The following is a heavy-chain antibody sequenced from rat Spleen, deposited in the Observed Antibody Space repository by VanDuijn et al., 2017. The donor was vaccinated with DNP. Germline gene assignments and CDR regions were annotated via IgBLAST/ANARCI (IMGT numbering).Heavy chain of an antibody. CDR3: GRHSLHYYDGSYYIWYAMDA. V-gene: IGHV5-25*01. D-gene: IGHD1-12*02. CDR2: IGSPAYAP. CDR1: GFTFSAYY. J-gene: IGHJ4*01. Sequence: EVQLVESGGGLVQPGRSLKLSCAASGFTFSAYYVAWVRQAPAKGLEWVAYIGSPAYAPYDGDSVKGQFPISRDNAKITLYLQMDSLRSEDTATYYCGRHSLHYYDGSYYIWYAMDAWGQGTSVTVSS.